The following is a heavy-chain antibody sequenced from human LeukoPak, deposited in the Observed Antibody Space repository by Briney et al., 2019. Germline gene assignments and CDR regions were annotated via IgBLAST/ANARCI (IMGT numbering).Heavy chain of an antibody. Sequence: GASVKVSCKVSGYTLSELSMHWVRQSPGKGLEWMGGFDVAETDTIYAQKFQGRVTMTTDTSTSTAYMELRSLRSDDTAVYYCASIVVPAANFDYWGQGTLVTVSS. D-gene: IGHD2-2*01. J-gene: IGHJ4*02. V-gene: IGHV1-24*01. CDR2: FDVAETDT. CDR3: ASIVVPAANFDY. CDR1: GYTLSELS.